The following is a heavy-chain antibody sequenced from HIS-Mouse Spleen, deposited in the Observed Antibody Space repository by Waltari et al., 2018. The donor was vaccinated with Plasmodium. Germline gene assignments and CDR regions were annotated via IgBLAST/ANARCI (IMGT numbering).Heavy chain of an antibody. CDR1: GFTFSSYW. CDR3: ASSWYWYFDL. V-gene: IGHV3-7*01. D-gene: IGHD6-13*01. Sequence: EVQLVESGGGLVQPGGSLRLSCAASGFTFSSYWMSWVRQAPGEGLGLVAKIKQDGREKYYVDSVKCRFTISRDNAKNALYLQMNSLRAEDTAVYYCASSWYWYFDLWGRGTLVTVSS. CDR2: IKQDGREK. J-gene: IGHJ2*01.